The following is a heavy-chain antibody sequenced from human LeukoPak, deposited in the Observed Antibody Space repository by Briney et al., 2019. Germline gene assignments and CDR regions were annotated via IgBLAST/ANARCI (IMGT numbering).Heavy chain of an antibody. Sequence: GGSLRLSCAASGFTFSDYYMTWIRQAPGKGLETVTYISGSGSVIVYADSVKGRFTISRDNAQNSLYLQMNSLRDEDTAVYYCSRDPRPCDYWGQGTLVTVSS. CDR2: ISGSGSVI. CDR1: GFTFSDYY. CDR3: SRDPRPCDY. V-gene: IGHV3-11*04. J-gene: IGHJ4*02.